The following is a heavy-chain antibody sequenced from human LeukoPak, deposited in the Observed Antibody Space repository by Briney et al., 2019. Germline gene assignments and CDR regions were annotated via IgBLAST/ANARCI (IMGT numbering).Heavy chain of an antibody. D-gene: IGHD3-22*01. CDR3: GRYYDSSGSLDY. V-gene: IGHV4-39*01. CDR2: IYYSGST. Sequence: PSETLSLTCTVSGGSISSSSHYWGWLRQPPGTGLEWIGSIYYSGSTYYNPSLKSRVTISVDTSKNQFSLKLSSVTAADTAVYYCGRYYDSSGSLDYWGQGTLVTVSS. CDR1: GGSISSSSHY. J-gene: IGHJ4*02.